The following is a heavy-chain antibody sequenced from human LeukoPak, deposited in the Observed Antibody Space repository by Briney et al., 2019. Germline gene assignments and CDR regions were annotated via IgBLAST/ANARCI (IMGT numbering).Heavy chain of an antibody. D-gene: IGHD6-19*01. CDR2: IYYSGNT. Sequence: SETLSLTCTVSGGSISSYYWSWIRQPPGKRLEWIGYIYYSGNTNYNPSLNSRVTISVDSSKNQFSLRLNSVTAADTAVYYCARVHSSGWETDYWGQGILVTVSS. J-gene: IGHJ4*02. CDR1: GGSISSYY. V-gene: IGHV4-59*01. CDR3: ARVHSSGWETDY.